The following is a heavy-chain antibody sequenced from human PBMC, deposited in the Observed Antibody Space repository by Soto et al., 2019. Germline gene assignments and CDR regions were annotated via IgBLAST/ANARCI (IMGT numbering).Heavy chain of an antibody. D-gene: IGHD3-22*01. CDR2: INPNSGGT. CDR3: ARGQDFYYYDCSGYSGDY. CDR1: GYTFTGYY. V-gene: IGHV1-2*02. J-gene: IGHJ4*02. Sequence: GASVKVSCKASGYTFTGYYMHWVRQAPGQGLEWMGWINPNSGGTNYAQKFQGRVTMTRDTSISTAYMELSRLRSDDTAVYYCARGQDFYYYDCSGYSGDYWGQGTLVTVSS.